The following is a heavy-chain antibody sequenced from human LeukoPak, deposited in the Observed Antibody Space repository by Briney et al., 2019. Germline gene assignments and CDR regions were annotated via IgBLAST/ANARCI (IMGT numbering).Heavy chain of an antibody. J-gene: IGHJ4*02. D-gene: IGHD5-18*01. Sequence: SETLSLTCTVSSGSISSGSYYWSWIRPPQGKGLEWIMYIYYSTITNYNPSLKSLATISVDTTNTQFSLKLSSVTAADSAGYYCARAGDGDSYGYFWFDYWDQGTLVTVSS. V-gene: IGHV4-61*01. CDR2: IYYSTIT. CDR3: ARAGDGDSYGYFWFDY. CDR1: SGSISSGSYY.